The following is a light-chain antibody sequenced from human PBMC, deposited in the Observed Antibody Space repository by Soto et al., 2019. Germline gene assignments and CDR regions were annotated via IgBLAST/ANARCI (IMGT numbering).Light chain of an antibody. CDR3: QQSYSTPWT. J-gene: IGKJ1*01. CDR1: QSISSY. CDR2: AAS. Sequence: DIQMNQSPSSLSASVGDRVTITCRASQSISSYFNWYQQKPGKAPKLLIYAASSLQSGVPSRFSGSGSGTDFTLTISSLQPEDFATYYCQQSYSTPWTFGQGTKVDI. V-gene: IGKV1-39*01.